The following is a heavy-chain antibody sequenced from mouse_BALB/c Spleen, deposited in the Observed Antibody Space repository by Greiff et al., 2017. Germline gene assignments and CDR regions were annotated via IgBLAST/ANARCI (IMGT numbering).Heavy chain of an antibody. Sequence: EVMLVESGGGLVQPGGSRKLSCAASGFTFSSFGMHWVRQAPEKGLEWVAYISSGSSTIYYADTVKGRFTISRDNPKNTLFLQKTSLRSEDTAMYYCARGGNYVGYYAMDYWGQGTSVTVSS. D-gene: IGHD2-1*01. CDR2: ISSGSSTI. CDR1: GFTFSSFG. V-gene: IGHV5-17*02. J-gene: IGHJ4*01. CDR3: ARGGNYVGYYAMDY.